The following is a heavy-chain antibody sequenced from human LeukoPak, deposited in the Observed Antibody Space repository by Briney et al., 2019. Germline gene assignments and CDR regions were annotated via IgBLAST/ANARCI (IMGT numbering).Heavy chain of an antibody. V-gene: IGHV4-59*08. J-gene: IGHJ4*02. CDR1: GASIRSNY. CDR3: ARQGDGGYSYGNFDS. CDR2: MDNSGNT. D-gene: IGHD5-18*01. Sequence: PSETLSLTCTVSGASIRSNYWSWIRQPPGSGLEWIGYMDNSGNTYYNPSLKSRLTISGDTSKNQFSLKLTSVTAADTAVYYCARQGDGGYSYGNFDSWGQGTLVTVSS.